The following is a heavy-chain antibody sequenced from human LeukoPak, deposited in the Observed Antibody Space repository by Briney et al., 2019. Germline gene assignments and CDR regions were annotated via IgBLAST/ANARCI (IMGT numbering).Heavy chain of an antibody. J-gene: IGHJ4*02. CDR1: GYTFTSYY. Sequence: GASVKVSCKASGYTFTSYYMHWVRQAPGQGLEWMGIINPSGGSTSYAQKFQGRVTITADKSTSTAYMELSSLRSEDTAVYYCARDLSPGYDYVWGSYFDYWGQGTLVTVSS. V-gene: IGHV1-46*01. CDR2: INPSGGST. D-gene: IGHD3-16*01. CDR3: ARDLSPGYDYVWGSYFDY.